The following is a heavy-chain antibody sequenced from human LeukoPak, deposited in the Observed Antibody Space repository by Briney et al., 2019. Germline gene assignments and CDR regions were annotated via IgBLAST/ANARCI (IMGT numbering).Heavy chain of an antibody. J-gene: IGHJ4*02. Sequence: PSETLSLTCTVSGGSTSSYYWSWIRQPPGKGLEWIGYIYYSGSTNYNPSLKSRVTISVDTSKNQFSLKLSSVTAADTAVYYCASHMYSSSPFFDYWGQGTLVTVSS. CDR2: IYYSGST. V-gene: IGHV4-59*01. CDR3: ASHMYSSSPFFDY. CDR1: GGSTSSYY. D-gene: IGHD6-6*01.